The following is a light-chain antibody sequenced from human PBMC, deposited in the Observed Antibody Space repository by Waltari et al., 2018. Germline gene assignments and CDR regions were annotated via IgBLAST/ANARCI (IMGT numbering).Light chain of an antibody. V-gene: IGLV3-1*01. Sequence: SYELTQPPSVSVSPGQTASITCSGEKVGDKFACWYQQKPGQSPVLVIYQDSKRPSGIPERCSGSNSGNTATLTIRGTQAMDEADFYCQASDSSTVEFGGGTKLTVL. J-gene: IGLJ2*01. CDR2: QDS. CDR1: KVGDKF. CDR3: QASDSSTVE.